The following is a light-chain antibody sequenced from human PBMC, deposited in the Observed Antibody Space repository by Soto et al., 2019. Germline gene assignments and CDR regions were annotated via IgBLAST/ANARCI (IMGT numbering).Light chain of an antibody. CDR1: QDIGDW. CDR2: AAS. CDR3: QQGYSFPVT. V-gene: IGKV1-12*01. J-gene: IGKJ4*01. Sequence: DIQMTQSPSSVSASVGDRVSITCRASQDIGDWLAWYQQKPGKAPKLLVYAASSLQSGVPSRFSGSGSGTDFTLTISSLPPEDFATYYCQQGYSFPVTFGGGTKVDIK.